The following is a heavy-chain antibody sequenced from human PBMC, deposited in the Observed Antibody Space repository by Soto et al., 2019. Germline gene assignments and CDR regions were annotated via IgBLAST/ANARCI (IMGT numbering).Heavy chain of an antibody. V-gene: IGHV1-69*02. CDR3: AGSRRYCSGGSCATEPNDY. Sequence: QVQLVQSGAEVKKPGSSVKVSCKASGGTFSSYTISWVRQAPGQGLEWMGRIIPILGIANYEQKFQGRVTITPDKSTSTAYMELSSLRSEDTAVYYCAGSRRYCSGGSCATEPNDYWGQGTLVTVSS. D-gene: IGHD2-15*01. J-gene: IGHJ4*02. CDR2: IIPILGIA. CDR1: GGTFSSYT.